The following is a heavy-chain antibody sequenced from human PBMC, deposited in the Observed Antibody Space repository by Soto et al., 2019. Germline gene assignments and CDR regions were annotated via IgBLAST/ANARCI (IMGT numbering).Heavy chain of an antibody. Sequence: EVQLVESGGGLVKPGGSLSLSCAASGFTFSTYNMNWVRQSPGKGLEWVSSISGSSGYIYYADSVKGRFIISRDNAKNSLYLQMNFLTAEDTAVYYCARAAVAGDYFYYYMDVWGKGTTVTVSS. D-gene: IGHD6-19*01. V-gene: IGHV3-21*01. CDR1: GFTFSTYN. CDR2: ISGSSGYI. CDR3: ARAAVAGDYFYYYMDV. J-gene: IGHJ6*03.